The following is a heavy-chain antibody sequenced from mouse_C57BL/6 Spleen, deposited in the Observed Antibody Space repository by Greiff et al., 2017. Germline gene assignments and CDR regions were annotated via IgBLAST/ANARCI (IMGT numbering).Heavy chain of an antibody. J-gene: IGHJ4*01. CDR2: ISSGSSTI. Sequence: EVKLMESGGGLVKPGGSLKLSCAASGFTFSDYGMHWVRQAPEKGLEWVAYISSGSSTIYYADTVKGRFTISRDNAKNTLVLQMTSLRSEDTAMYYCALRSAMDYWGQGTSVTVSS. V-gene: IGHV5-17*01. D-gene: IGHD1-1*01. CDR3: ALRSAMDY. CDR1: GFTFSDYG.